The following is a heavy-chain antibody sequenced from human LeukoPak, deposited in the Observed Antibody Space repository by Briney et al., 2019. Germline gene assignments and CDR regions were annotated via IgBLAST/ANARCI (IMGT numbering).Heavy chain of an antibody. Sequence: ASVKVSCKASGYIFTTYFMHWLRQAPGQGPEWMGIINPSGGSTSYAQKFQGRVTMTRDMSTSTVYMELSSLRSEDTAVYYCARDRDDAFDIWGQGTMVTVSS. CDR2: INPSGGST. V-gene: IGHV1-46*01. CDR1: GYIFTTYF. CDR3: ARDRDDAFDI. J-gene: IGHJ3*02.